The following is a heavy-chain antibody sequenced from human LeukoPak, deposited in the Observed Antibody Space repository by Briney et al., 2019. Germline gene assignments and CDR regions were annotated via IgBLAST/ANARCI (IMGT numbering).Heavy chain of an antibody. CDR2: MTGGDSGI. Sequence: GGSLRLSCAVSGVSFSNYAMSWVRQPPGTGLEWDSAMTGGDSGIYYADSMKSRFTISRDNSKNTLYLQINSLRAEDTAVYYCAKWGDYDVLTGYYVSDYWGQGTLVTVSS. V-gene: IGHV3-23*01. CDR1: GVSFSNYA. CDR3: AKWGDYDVLTGYYVSDY. J-gene: IGHJ4*02. D-gene: IGHD3-9*01.